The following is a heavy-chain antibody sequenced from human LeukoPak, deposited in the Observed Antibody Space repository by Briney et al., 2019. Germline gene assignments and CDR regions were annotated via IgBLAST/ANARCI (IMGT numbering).Heavy chain of an antibody. V-gene: IGHV3-30*04. J-gene: IGHJ5*01. D-gene: IGHD4-23*01. CDR3: ARDGFVGGNYFGYWFDF. Sequence: GGSLRLSCAASGGNFGSYAVNWVRQAPGKGLDWVSAVSHDGSERYADSVKGRFTISRDNSRNTLYLQMNSLRVEDTAVYYCARDGFVGGNYFGYWFDFWGQGTLVTVSS. CDR2: VSHDGSER. CDR1: GGNFGSYA.